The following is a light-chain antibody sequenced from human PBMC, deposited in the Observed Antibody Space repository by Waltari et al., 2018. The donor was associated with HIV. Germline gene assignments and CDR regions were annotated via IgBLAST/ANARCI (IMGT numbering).Light chain of an antibody. J-gene: IGKJ2*01. V-gene: IGKV4-1*01. CDR2: WAS. Sequence: DVVMTQSPDSLSVSLGARATMTCRSSQTLLYTSNTKNYLAWYQLKSGQPPKLLIYWASIREWGVPSRVGGSGSGTEFSLTISSLQAEDVAVYYCQQYSTMPYTFGQGTKVEI. CDR3: QQYSTMPYT. CDR1: QTLLYTSNTKNY.